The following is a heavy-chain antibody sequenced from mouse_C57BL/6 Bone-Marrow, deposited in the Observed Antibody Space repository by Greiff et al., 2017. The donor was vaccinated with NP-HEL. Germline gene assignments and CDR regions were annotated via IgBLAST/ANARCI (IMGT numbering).Heavy chain of an antibody. CDR3: ARSGGTDGYWYAMDY. J-gene: IGHJ4*01. Sequence: VQLQQSGAELARPGASVKLSCKASGYTFTSYGISWVKQRTGQGLEWIGEIYPRSGNTYYNEKFKGKATLTADKSSSTAYMELRSLTSDDSAVYFCARSGGTDGYWYAMDYWGQGTSVTFSS. CDR2: IYPRSGNT. CDR1: GYTFTSYG. V-gene: IGHV1-81*01. D-gene: IGHD2-3*01.